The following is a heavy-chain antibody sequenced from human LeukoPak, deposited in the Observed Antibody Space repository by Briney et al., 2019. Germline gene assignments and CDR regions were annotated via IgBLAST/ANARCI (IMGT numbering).Heavy chain of an antibody. CDR2: ISWNSGSI. V-gene: IGHV3-9*01. D-gene: IGHD3-22*01. CDR1: GFTFDDYA. CDR3: AKDIGGGFYYDSGPQGPFDY. Sequence: GGSLRLSCAASGFTFDDYAMHWVRQAPGKGLEWVSGISWNSGSIGYADSVKGRFTISRDNAKNSLYLQMNSLRAEDTALYYCAKDIGGGFYYDSGPQGPFDYWGQGTLVTVSS. J-gene: IGHJ4*02.